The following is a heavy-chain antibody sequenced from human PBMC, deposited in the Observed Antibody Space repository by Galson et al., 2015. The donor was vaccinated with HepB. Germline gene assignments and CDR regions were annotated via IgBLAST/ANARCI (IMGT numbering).Heavy chain of an antibody. CDR3: ARPSIAARPHQYYYMDV. Sequence: SVKVSCKASGGTFSSYAISWVRQAPGQGLEWMGGIIPILGIPNYAQKFQGRVTITAEKFTSTAYMEVSSLRFEDTAVYYCARPSIAARPHQYYYMDVWGKGTTVTVSS. CDR1: GGTFSSYA. CDR2: IIPILGIP. J-gene: IGHJ6*03. V-gene: IGHV1-69*10. D-gene: IGHD6-6*01.